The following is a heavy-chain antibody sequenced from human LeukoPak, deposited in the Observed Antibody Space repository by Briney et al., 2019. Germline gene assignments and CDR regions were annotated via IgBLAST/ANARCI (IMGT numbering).Heavy chain of an antibody. CDR2: LYTGGGT. J-gene: IGHJ4*02. CDR3: ARVGAYSGYAFDY. CDR1: GFTVSSNY. Sequence: RGSPRLSCAASGFTVSSNYMTWVRQAPGKGLEWVSVLYTGGGTSYPDSVRGRFTISRDNSNNTLYLQMNSLRAEDTAVYYCARVGAYSGYAFDYWGQGTRVSVSS. V-gene: IGHV3-66*01. D-gene: IGHD5-12*01.